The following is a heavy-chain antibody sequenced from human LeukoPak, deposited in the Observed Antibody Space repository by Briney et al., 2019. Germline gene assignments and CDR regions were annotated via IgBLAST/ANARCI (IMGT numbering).Heavy chain of an antibody. Sequence: SETLSLTCAVYGGSFSGYYWSWIRQPPGKGLEWIGEINHSGSTNFNPPLKSRVPISVDTSKNQSSLKLSSVTAADTAVYYCAGLSVVEDYWGQGTLVTVSS. CDR3: AGLSVVEDY. D-gene: IGHD2-15*01. CDR2: INHSGST. CDR1: GGSFSGYY. V-gene: IGHV4-34*01. J-gene: IGHJ4*02.